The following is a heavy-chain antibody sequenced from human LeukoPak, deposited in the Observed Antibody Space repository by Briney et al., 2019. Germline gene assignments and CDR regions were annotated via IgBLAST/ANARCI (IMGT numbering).Heavy chain of an antibody. V-gene: IGHV3-30*02. D-gene: IGHD6-13*01. CDR3: ANGRTAAGYHPFTDY. CDR2: IRYDGSNK. CDR1: GFTFSSYG. J-gene: IGHJ4*02. Sequence: PGGSLRLSCAASGFTFSSYGMHWVRQAPGKGLEWVAFIRYDGSNKYYADSVKGRFTISRDNSKNTLYLQMNSLRAEDTAVYYRANGRTAAGYHPFTDYWGQGTLVTVSS.